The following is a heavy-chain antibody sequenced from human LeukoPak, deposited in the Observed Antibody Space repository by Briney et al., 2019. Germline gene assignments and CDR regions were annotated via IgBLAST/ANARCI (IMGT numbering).Heavy chain of an antibody. J-gene: IGHJ5*02. CDR1: GGSISNYY. Sequence: SETLSLTCTVSGGSISNYYWSWIRQSPGKGLEWIGYMYYRGSTKYNPSLKSRVTISVDTSKNQFSLKMTSVTAADTAVYYCARDKVAGRNWFDPWGQGTLVTVSS. D-gene: IGHD6-19*01. V-gene: IGHV4-59*01. CDR2: MYYRGST. CDR3: ARDKVAGRNWFDP.